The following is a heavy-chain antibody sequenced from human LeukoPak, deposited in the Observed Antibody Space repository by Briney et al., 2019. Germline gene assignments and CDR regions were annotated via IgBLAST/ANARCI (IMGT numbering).Heavy chain of an antibody. J-gene: IGHJ4*02. CDR2: IRSRAYGGKT. Sequence: RCLRLSCTASGFTFGDYAMSWFRQAPGKVLEWVGFIRSRAYGGKTEYAASVKGRFTISRDDSKSIAYLQMNSLKTEDTAVYYCTREGSSYGATYGDYWGQGTLVTVSS. CDR1: GFTFGDYA. V-gene: IGHV3-49*03. D-gene: IGHD6-13*01. CDR3: TREGSSYGATYGDY.